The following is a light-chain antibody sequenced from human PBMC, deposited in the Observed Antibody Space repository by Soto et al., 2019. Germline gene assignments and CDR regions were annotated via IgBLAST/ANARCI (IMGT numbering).Light chain of an antibody. CDR3: QQRSNWPIT. V-gene: IGKV1-39*01. CDR2: EAS. CDR1: QSISSY. J-gene: IGKJ5*01. Sequence: DIQMTQSPSSLSASVGDRVTITCRASQSISSYLNWYQQKPGKAPKVLIYEASILQSGVPSRFSGSGSGTDFTLTISTLEPEDFAVYYCQQRSNWPITFGQGTRLEIK.